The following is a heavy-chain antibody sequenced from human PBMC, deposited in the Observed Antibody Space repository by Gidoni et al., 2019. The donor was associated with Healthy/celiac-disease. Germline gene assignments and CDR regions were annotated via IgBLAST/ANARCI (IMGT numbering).Heavy chain of an antibody. D-gene: IGHD4-17*01. J-gene: IGHJ4*02. CDR3: AKSPEDGDCFDY. CDR2: IIWISGSI. V-gene: IGHV3-9*01. CDR1: GVTLDDYA. Sequence: EVQRVEAGGGLVQPGRAMRRSGAATGVTLDDYAMHWVRQAPGMGLGCVSVIIWISGSIGYADSVKCRFPISRDNAKNSLYLQMNSLRAEDTALYYCAKSPEDGDCFDYWGQGTLVTVSS.